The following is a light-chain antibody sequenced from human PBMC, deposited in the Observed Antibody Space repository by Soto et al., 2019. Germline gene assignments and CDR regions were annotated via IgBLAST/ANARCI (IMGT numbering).Light chain of an antibody. J-gene: IGKJ1*01. CDR3: VRCDSSPARWT. V-gene: IGKV3-20*01. Sequence: EMVLTQSPGTLSLSPGERATLSCRTSQSVNSRYLAWYQHKPGQAPRLLIYGASNRATGIPDRFSGSASGTDFTITISRLESEDFAVYYFVRCDSSPARWTFGQGTKVDI. CDR2: GAS. CDR1: QSVNSRY.